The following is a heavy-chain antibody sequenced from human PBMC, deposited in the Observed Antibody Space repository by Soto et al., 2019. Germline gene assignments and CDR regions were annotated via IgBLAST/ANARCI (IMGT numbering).Heavy chain of an antibody. CDR2: VYYIGRT. CDR1: GGSVSSGSFY. CDR3: AAGYSTSLFDP. D-gene: IGHD6-13*01. V-gene: IGHV4-61*01. Sequence: QVQLQESGPGLVKPSETLSLTCTVSGGSVSSGSFYWSWMRQPPGMGREWIGFVYYIGRTNYNPSLKSRVAISVDTSTHQFSMNLSSVTAADTAVYSCAAGYSTSLFDPWGQGTLVTVSS. J-gene: IGHJ5*02.